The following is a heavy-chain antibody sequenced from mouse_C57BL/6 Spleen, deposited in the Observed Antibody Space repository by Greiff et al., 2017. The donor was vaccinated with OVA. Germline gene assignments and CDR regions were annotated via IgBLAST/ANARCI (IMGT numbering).Heavy chain of an antibody. CDR3: AHYDYDRYFDV. CDR1: GYTFTSYG. D-gene: IGHD2-4*01. V-gene: IGHV1-81*01. J-gene: IGHJ1*03. CDR2: IYPRSGNT. Sequence: QVQLKQSGAELARPGASVKLSCKASGYTFTSYGISWVKQRTGQGLEWIGEIYPRSGNTYYNEKFKGKATLTADKSSSTAYMELRSLTSEDSAVYFCAHYDYDRYFDVWGTGTTVTVSS.